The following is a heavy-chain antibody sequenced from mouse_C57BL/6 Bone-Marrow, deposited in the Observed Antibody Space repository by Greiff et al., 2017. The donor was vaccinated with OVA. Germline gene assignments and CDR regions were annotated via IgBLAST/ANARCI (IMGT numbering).Heavy chain of an antibody. D-gene: IGHD2-3*01. CDR3: ARHDGYDLDY. J-gene: IGHJ2*01. Sequence: EVKLVESGGGLVQPGGSLKLSCAASGFTFSDYGMAWVRQAPRKGPEWVAFISNLAYSIYYADTVTGRFTISRENAKNTLYLEMSSLRSEDTAMYYCARHDGYDLDYWGQGTTLTVSS. CDR1: GFTFSDYG. CDR2: ISNLAYSI. V-gene: IGHV5-15*01.